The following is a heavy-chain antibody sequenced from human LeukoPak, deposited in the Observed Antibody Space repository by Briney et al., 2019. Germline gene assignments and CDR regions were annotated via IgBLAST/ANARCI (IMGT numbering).Heavy chain of an antibody. CDR1: GFTFSDYY. CDR2: ISSGSSYT. Sequence: GGSLRLSCAASGFTFSDYYMSWIRQAPGKGLEWVSYISSGSSYTNYADSVKGRFTISRDNAKTSLYLQMNSLRAEDTAVYYCARAAANTAEYFQHWGQGTLVTVSS. J-gene: IGHJ1*01. CDR3: ARAAANTAEYFQH. V-gene: IGHV3-11*06. D-gene: IGHD6-13*01.